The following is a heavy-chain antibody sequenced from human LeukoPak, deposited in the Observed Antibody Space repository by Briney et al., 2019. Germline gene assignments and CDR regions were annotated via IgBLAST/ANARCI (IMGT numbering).Heavy chain of an antibody. J-gene: IGHJ6*02. V-gene: IGHV3-30*03. Sequence: GGSLRLSCAASGFAFQYYWMAWVRQAPGKGLEWVAVISYDGSNKYYADSVKGRFTISRDNSKNTLYLQMNSLRAEDTAVYYCARDRLLWFGEPIYPVYYGMDVWGQGTTVTVSS. CDR3: ARDRLLWFGEPIYPVYYGMDV. CDR1: GFAFQYYW. D-gene: IGHD3-10*01. CDR2: ISYDGSNK.